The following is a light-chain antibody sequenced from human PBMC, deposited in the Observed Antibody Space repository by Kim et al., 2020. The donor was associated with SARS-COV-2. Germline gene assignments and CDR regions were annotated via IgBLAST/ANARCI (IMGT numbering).Light chain of an antibody. J-gene: IGLJ3*02. CDR1: RLGDKY. CDR2: QDS. Sequence: VSTGQTASITCSGDRLGDKYACWYQQKPGQSPVLVIYQDSKRPSGIPERFSGSNSGNTATLTISGTQAMDEADYYCQAWDSSLNWVFGGGTQLTVL. CDR3: QAWDSSLNWV. V-gene: IGLV3-1*01.